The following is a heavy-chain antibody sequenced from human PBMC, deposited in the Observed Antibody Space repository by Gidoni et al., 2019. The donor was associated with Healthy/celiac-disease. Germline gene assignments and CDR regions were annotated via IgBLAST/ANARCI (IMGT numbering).Heavy chain of an antibody. V-gene: IGHV3-33*01. CDR3: ARGGEYSSGWYSRGGEYYFDY. D-gene: IGHD6-19*01. CDR2: IWYDGSNK. Sequence: QVQLVESGGGVVQPGRSLRLSCAASGFTFSSYGMHWVGQAPGKGLEWVAVIWYDGSNKYYADSVKGRFTISRDNSKNTLYLQMNSLRAEDTAVYYCARGGEYSSGWYSRGGEYYFDYWGQGTLVTVSS. CDR1: GFTFSSYG. J-gene: IGHJ4*02.